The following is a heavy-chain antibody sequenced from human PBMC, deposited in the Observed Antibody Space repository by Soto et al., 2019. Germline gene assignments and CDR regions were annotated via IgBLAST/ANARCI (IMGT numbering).Heavy chain of an antibody. CDR3: ARDPSTINKLIGVWFDP. D-gene: IGHD4-4*01. CDR1: GDTFGRFT. V-gene: IGHV1-69*13. Sequence: ASVKVFCKASGDTFGRFTINWVRQAPGQGLEWMGGIKPISDITNYAQRFQGRVTFTADASTSTVYLELSSLRSEDTAMYYCARDPSTINKLIGVWFDPWGQGTLVTVSS. CDR2: IKPISDIT. J-gene: IGHJ5*02.